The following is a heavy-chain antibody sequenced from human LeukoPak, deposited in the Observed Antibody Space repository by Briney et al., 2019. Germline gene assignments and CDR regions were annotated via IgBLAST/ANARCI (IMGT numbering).Heavy chain of an antibody. J-gene: IGHJ6*02. CDR1: GYTFTSYY. CDR3: ARSDIVVVPAATGGYYYYYGMDV. Sequence: ASVKVSCKASGYTFTSYYMHWVRQAPGQGLEWMGIINPSGGSTSYAQKFQGRVTMTRDTSTSTVYMELSSLRSEDTAVYYCARSDIVVVPAATGGYYYYYGMDVWGQGTTVTVSS. CDR2: INPSGGST. D-gene: IGHD2-2*01. V-gene: IGHV1-46*01.